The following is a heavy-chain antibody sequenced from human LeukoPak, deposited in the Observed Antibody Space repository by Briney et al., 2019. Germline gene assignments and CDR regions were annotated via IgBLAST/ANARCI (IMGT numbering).Heavy chain of an antibody. J-gene: IGHJ6*03. CDR1: GDSISSGDYY. CDR3: ARTPRVYCSSTSCYGALDYYYYMDV. V-gene: IGHV4-30-4*08. D-gene: IGHD2-2*01. Sequence: SETLSLTCTVSGDSISSGDYYWSWIRQPPGKGLEWIGYMYYSGSTYYNPSLKSRVTISVDTSKNQFSLKLSSVTAADTAVYYCARTPRVYCSSTSCYGALDYYYYMDVWGKGTTVTVSS. CDR2: MYYSGST.